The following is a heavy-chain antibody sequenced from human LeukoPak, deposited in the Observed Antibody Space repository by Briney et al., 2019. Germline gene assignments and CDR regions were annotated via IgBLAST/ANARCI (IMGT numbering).Heavy chain of an antibody. CDR2: IKQDGSEK. Sequence: GGSLRLSCAASGFTSGTYWMSWVRQAPGKGLEWVANIKQDGSEKYYVDSVRGRFTISRDNAKNSLYLQMNSLRAEDTAVYYCARDRGSSGWYEFDYWGQGTLVTVSS. J-gene: IGHJ4*02. D-gene: IGHD6-19*01. CDR3: ARDRGSSGWYEFDY. CDR1: GFTSGTYW. V-gene: IGHV3-7*01.